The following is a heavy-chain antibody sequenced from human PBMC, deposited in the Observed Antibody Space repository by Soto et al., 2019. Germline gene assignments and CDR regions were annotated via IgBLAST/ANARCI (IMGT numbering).Heavy chain of an antibody. V-gene: IGHV3-53*04. D-gene: IGHD6-19*01. CDR3: ARMYSSGWYYFDY. CDR2: IYSGGST. Sequence: GGSLRLSCAASGSTVSSNYMSWVRQAPGKGLEWVSVIYSGGSTYYADSVKGRFTISRHNSKNTLYLQMNSLRAEDTAVYYCARMYSSGWYYFDYWGQGTLVTVSS. CDR1: GSTVSSNY. J-gene: IGHJ4*02.